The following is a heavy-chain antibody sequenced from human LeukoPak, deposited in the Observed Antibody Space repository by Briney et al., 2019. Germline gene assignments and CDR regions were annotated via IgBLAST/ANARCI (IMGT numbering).Heavy chain of an antibody. Sequence: SETLSLTCTVSGGSISSSSYYWGWIRQPPGKGLEWIGSIYYSGSTYYNPSLKSRVTISVDTSKNRFSLKLSSVTAADTAVYYCARPDKYCSGGSCYYYFDYWGQGTLVTVSS. CDR2: IYYSGST. CDR1: GGSISSSSYY. V-gene: IGHV4-39*01. D-gene: IGHD2-15*01. J-gene: IGHJ4*02. CDR3: ARPDKYCSGGSCYYYFDY.